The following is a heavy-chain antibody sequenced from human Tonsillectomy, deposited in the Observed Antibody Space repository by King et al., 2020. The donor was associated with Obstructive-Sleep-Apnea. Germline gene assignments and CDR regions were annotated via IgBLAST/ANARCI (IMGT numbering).Heavy chain of an antibody. J-gene: IGHJ4*02. CDR2: IYYSGST. V-gene: IGHV4-59*01. CDR3: ARLGYSYGNYYFDY. CDR1: GGSISRYY. Sequence: QLQESGPGLVKPSETLSLTCTVSGGSISRYYWSWIRQPPGKGLEWIGYIYYSGSTNYTPSLKSRVTISVDTSKNQFSLKLSSVTAADTAVYYCARLGYSYGNYYFDYWGQGTLVTVSS. D-gene: IGHD5-18*01.